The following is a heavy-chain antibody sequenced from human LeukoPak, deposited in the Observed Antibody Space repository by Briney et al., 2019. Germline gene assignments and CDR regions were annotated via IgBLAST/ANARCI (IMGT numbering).Heavy chain of an antibody. CDR1: GYTLTELS. J-gene: IGHJ5*02. Sequence: ASVKVSCKVSGYTLTELSMHWVRQAPGKGLEWMGGFDPEDGETIYAQKFQGRVTMTEDTSTDTAYMELSSLRSEDTAVYYCASSLLWFGESRKDWFDPWGQGTLVTVSS. D-gene: IGHD3-10*01. V-gene: IGHV1-24*01. CDR2: FDPEDGET. CDR3: ASSLLWFGESRKDWFDP.